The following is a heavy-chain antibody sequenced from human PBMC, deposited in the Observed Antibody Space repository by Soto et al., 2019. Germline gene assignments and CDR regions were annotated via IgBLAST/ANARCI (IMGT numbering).Heavy chain of an antibody. Sequence: QVQLVESGGGVVQPGTSLRLSCATSGFIFSNYGLQWVRQAPGRGLEWVAVISYDGSLRYYAGSVEGRFTISRDTSKNTLYLQMTSLRTEDTAVYYCGREGKVKSSCPWGLEYCGQGTLVTVSS. CDR2: ISYDGSLR. D-gene: IGHD2-2*01. CDR3: GREGKVKSSCPWGLEY. J-gene: IGHJ4*02. CDR1: GFIFSNYG. V-gene: IGHV3-30*03.